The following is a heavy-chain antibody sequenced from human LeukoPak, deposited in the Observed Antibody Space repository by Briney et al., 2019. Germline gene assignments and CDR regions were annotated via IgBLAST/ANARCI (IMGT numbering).Heavy chain of an antibody. CDR1: GGSISSYY. J-gene: IGHJ4*02. CDR3: ARVLGDDYGSGSLWAPFDY. Sequence: PSETLFLTCTVSGGSISSYYWSWIRQPAGKGLEWIGRIYTSGSTNYNPSLKSRVTMSVDTSKNQFSLKLSSVTAADTAVYYCARVLGDDYGSGSLWAPFDYWGQGTLVTVSS. V-gene: IGHV4-4*07. CDR2: IYTSGST. D-gene: IGHD3-10*01.